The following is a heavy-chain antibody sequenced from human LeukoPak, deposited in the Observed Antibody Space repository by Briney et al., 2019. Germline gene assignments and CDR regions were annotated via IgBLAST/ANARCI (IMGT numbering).Heavy chain of an antibody. D-gene: IGHD3-16*02. CDR2: IDHTGST. CDR3: ARSDTWGGVIAFDAFDI. V-gene: IGHV4-59*01. CDR1: DDSISIYY. J-gene: IGHJ3*02. Sequence: SETLSLICSVSDDSISIYYWSWIRQPPGKGLEWIGYIDHTGSTNYNPSLNSRVTISRDTSKNHFSLELSSVTAADTAVYYCARSDTWGGVIAFDAFDIWGQGTMVTVSS.